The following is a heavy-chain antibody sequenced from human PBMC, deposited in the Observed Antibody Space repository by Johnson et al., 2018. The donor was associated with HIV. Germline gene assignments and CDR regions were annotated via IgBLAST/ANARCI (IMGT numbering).Heavy chain of an antibody. CDR1: GFTFSSNA. J-gene: IGHJ3*01. CDR2: ISGSGGST. Sequence: VQLVESGGGLVQPGGSLRLSCAASGFTFSSNAMSWVRQAPGKGLEWVSGISGSGGSTYYADSVKGRFTISRDNSKNTLYLQMNSLRVEDTAVYYCARALSRFGVSDAFDVWGQGTMVTVSS. CDR3: ARALSRFGVSDAFDV. D-gene: IGHD3-10*01. V-gene: IGHV3-23*04.